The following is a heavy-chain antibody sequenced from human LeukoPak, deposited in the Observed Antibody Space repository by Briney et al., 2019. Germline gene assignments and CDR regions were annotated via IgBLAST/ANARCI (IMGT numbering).Heavy chain of an antibody. Sequence: GGSLRLSCAASGFTFSSYAMSWVRQAPGKGLEWVSGISGSGDNTYYADSVKGRFTISRDNSKNTLYVQVNSLGTEDTAAYYCAKGSHYDSSGSFYFDYWGQGTLVTVSS. V-gene: IGHV3-23*01. J-gene: IGHJ4*02. CDR3: AKGSHYDSSGSFYFDY. D-gene: IGHD3-22*01. CDR2: ISGSGDNT. CDR1: GFTFSSYA.